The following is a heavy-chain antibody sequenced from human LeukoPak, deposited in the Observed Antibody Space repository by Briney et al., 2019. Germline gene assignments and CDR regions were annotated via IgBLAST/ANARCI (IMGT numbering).Heavy chain of an antibody. CDR2: INPNSGGT. D-gene: IGHD3-3*01. V-gene: IGHV1-2*04. CDR1: GYTVTSCY. CDR3: ARAEKGSYFWSGYLRGDYFDY. J-gene: IGHJ4*02. Sequence: GASVKVSCKASGYTVTSCYMHWVRQAPGQGLEWMGWINPNSGGTNYAQKFQGWVTMTRDTSISTAYMELSRLRSDDTAVYYCARAEKGSYFWSGYLRGDYFDYWGQGTLVTVSS.